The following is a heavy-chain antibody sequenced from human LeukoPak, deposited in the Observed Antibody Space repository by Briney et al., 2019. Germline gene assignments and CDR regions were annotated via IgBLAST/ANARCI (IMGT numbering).Heavy chain of an antibody. J-gene: IGHJ4*02. D-gene: IGHD2-2*02. CDR3: TRDYSSTSCYTGRC. CDR2: ISISSGYI. CDR1: GFTFSSYS. V-gene: IGHV3-21*01. Sequence: GGSLRLSCAASGFTFSSYSMNWVRQGPGKGLEWVSSISISSGYIYYADSVKGRFTISRDNAKNSLYLQMKSLRAEDTAVYYCTRDYSSTSCYTGRCWGQGTLVTVSS.